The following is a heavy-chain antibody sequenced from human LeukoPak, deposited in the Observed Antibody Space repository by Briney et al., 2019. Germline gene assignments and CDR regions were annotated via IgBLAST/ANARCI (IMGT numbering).Heavy chain of an antibody. CDR1: GFTFSSYS. Sequence: GGSLRLSCAASGFTFSSYSMTWVRQAPGKGLEWVSAISGSGGATYYADSVKGRFTISRDNSKNTLHLQMNSLRAEDTAVYYCAKRTTYYDFPWGQGTLVTVSS. V-gene: IGHV3-23*01. CDR3: AKRTTYYDFP. J-gene: IGHJ5*02. CDR2: ISGSGGAT. D-gene: IGHD3-3*01.